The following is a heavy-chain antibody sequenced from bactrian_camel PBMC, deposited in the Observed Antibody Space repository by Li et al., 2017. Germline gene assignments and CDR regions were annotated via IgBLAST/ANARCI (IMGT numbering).Heavy chain of an antibody. CDR1: GFTRDGAD. CDR2: ITSDGSR. Sequence: HVQLVESGGGSVHAGGSLRLSCTASGFTRDGADMGWYRKGPGKECDSIATITSDGSRFYADSVKGRFTISQDRDKNTLILQMNSLKPDDTAVYYCAARGVFPGQAHLQALVCRSVYDYNYWGQGTQVTVS. D-gene: IGHD3*01. V-gene: IGHV3S55*01. J-gene: IGHJ4*01. CDR3: AARGVFPGQAHLQALVCRSVYDYNY.